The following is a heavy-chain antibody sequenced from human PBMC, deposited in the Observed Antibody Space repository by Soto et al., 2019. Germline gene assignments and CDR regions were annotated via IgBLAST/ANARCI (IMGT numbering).Heavy chain of an antibody. J-gene: IGHJ6*02. CDR1: GGSISSYY. D-gene: IGHD2-2*01. CDR2: IYYSGST. Sequence: QVQLQESGPGLVKPSETLSLTCTVSGGSISSYYWSWIRQPPGKGLEWIGYIYYSGSTNYNPSLKSRVTISVDTSKNQFSLKLSSVTAADTAVYYCARGPSPAATKNKNYYGMDVWGQGTTVTVSS. V-gene: IGHV4-59*01. CDR3: ARGPSPAATKNKNYYGMDV.